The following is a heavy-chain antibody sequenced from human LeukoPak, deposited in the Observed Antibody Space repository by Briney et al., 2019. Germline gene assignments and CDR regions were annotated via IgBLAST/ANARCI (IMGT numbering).Heavy chain of an antibody. Sequence: GESLKISCKGSGYSFTTYWIGWVRQMPGKGLEWMGIIYPGDSDTRYSPSFQGQVTMSADKSISTAYLQWSSLKASDTAMYYCARLPSRYYYYMDVWGKGTTVTVSS. V-gene: IGHV5-51*01. CDR3: ARLPSRYYYYMDV. CDR2: IYPGDSDT. J-gene: IGHJ6*03. CDR1: GYSFTTYW.